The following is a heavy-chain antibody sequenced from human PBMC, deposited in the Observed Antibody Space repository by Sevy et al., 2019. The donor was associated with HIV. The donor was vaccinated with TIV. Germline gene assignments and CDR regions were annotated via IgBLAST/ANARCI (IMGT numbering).Heavy chain of an antibody. CDR3: AKGDRTFYGLDV. D-gene: IGHD2-15*01. V-gene: IGHV3-23*01. Sequence: GGSLTLSCAASGFIFSTYTMTWVRQAPGKGLEWVSGISGSGGSTYYADSLKGRFTIFRDNSKSTVHLQMNSLRAEDTAVYYCAKGDRTFYGLDVWGQGTTVTVSS. J-gene: IGHJ6*02. CDR2: ISGSGGST. CDR1: GFIFSTYT.